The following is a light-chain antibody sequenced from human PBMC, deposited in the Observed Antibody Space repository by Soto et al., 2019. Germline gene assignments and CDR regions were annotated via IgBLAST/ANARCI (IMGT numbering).Light chain of an antibody. Sequence: QSVLTQPPSASGTPGQRVSISCSGSSSNIGTNTVIWYQQLPGAAPKLLIYTNNQRPSGVPDRFSGSKSGTSASLAISGLQSEDEAAYFCAAWDDSLNANYVFGTGTKLTVL. CDR1: SSNIGTNT. CDR2: TNN. V-gene: IGLV1-44*01. CDR3: AAWDDSLNANYV. J-gene: IGLJ1*01.